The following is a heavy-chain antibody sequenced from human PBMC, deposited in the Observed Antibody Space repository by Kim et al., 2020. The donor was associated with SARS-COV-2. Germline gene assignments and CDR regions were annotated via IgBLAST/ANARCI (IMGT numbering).Heavy chain of an antibody. CDR3: ARVATKDSSSWYYPWYFDL. D-gene: IGHD6-13*01. CDR2: IYYSGST. Sequence: SETLSLTCTVSGGSISSYYWSWIRQPPGKGLEWIGYIYYSGSTNYNPSLKSRVTISVDTSKNQFSLKLSSVTAADTAVYYCARVATKDSSSWYYPWYFDLWGRGTLVTVSS. J-gene: IGHJ2*01. CDR1: GGSISSYY. V-gene: IGHV4-59*13.